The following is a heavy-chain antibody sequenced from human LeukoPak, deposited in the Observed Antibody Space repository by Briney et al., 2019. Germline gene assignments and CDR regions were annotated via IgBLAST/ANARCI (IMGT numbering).Heavy chain of an antibody. J-gene: IGHJ6*03. CDR2: IIPIFGTA. CDR3: ARNNLSIEAYYYYYYMDV. D-gene: IGHD1/OR15-1a*01. CDR1: GGTFSSYA. Sequence: SVKVSCKASGGTFSSYAISWVRQAPGQGLEWMGGIIPIFGTANYAQKFQGRVTITTDESTSTAYMELSSLRSEDTAVYYCARNNLSIEAYYYYYYMDVWGKGTTVTVSS. V-gene: IGHV1-69*05.